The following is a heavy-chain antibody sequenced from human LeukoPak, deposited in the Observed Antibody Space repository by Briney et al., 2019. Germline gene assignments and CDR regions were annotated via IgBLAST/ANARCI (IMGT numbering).Heavy chain of an antibody. Sequence: PSGTLSLTCAVSGGSISSSNWWSWVRQPPGKGLEWIGEIYHSGSTNYNPSLKSRVTISVDKSKNQFSLKLSSVTAADTAVYYCARGIVVVVAATTRRYYGMDVWGQGTMVTVSS. J-gene: IGHJ6*02. CDR1: GGSISSSNW. CDR3: ARGIVVVVAATTRRYYGMDV. D-gene: IGHD2-15*01. V-gene: IGHV4-4*02. CDR2: IYHSGST.